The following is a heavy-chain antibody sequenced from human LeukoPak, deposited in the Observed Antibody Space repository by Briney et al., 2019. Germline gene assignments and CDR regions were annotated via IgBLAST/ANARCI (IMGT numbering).Heavy chain of an antibody. CDR3: ARQRFLEWYFDY. Sequence: SETLSLTCSVSGGSISGYYWSWIRQPPGQGLEWIGYIYYSGSTNYNPSLKSRVIISRDTSKNQFSLNLSSVTAADTAVYYCARQRFLEWYFDYWGQGTLVTVSS. CDR2: IYYSGST. V-gene: IGHV4-59*08. J-gene: IGHJ4*02. D-gene: IGHD3-3*01. CDR1: GGSISGYY.